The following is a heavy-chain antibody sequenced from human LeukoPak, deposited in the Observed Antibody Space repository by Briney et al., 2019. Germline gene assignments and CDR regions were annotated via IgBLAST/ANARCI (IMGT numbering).Heavy chain of an antibody. CDR2: VHLSGRT. V-gene: IGHV4-4*02. J-gene: IGHJ4*02. Sequence: SGTLSLTCGVSGGSISTTNWWTWVRQPPGEGLEWIGEVHLSGRTHYNPSLESRVTMSVDMSENHVSLRLTSVTAADTAVYYCAREGGPYRPLDYSGQGTLVTVSS. CDR3: AREGGPYRPLDY. CDR1: GGSISTTNW.